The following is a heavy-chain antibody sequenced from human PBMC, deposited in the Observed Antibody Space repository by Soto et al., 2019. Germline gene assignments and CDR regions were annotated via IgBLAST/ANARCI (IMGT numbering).Heavy chain of an antibody. CDR2: ISGSGAST. D-gene: IGHD4-4*01. CDR1: GISFSTYA. Sequence: GGSLRLSCAASGISFSTYAMTWVRQAPGQGLEWVSTISGSGASTYYADSVKGRFTISRDNSKNTLFLQMNSLRAEDTAVYYCAKDSPHDYSPFDYWGQGTLVTVSS. V-gene: IGHV3-23*01. J-gene: IGHJ4*02. CDR3: AKDSPHDYSPFDY.